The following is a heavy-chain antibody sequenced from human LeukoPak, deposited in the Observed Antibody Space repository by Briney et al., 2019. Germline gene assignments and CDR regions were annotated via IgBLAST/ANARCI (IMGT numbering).Heavy chain of an antibody. Sequence: GASVKVSCKASGYTFTGYYMHWVRQAPGQGLEWMGWINPNSGGTNYAQKFQGRVTMTRDTSISTAYMELSRLRSDDTALYYCAGIPLFYYDRSGYVKSYWGQGSLVTVSS. CDR2: INPNSGGT. J-gene: IGHJ4*02. CDR3: AGIPLFYYDRSGYVKSY. V-gene: IGHV1-2*02. CDR1: GYTFTGYY. D-gene: IGHD3-22*01.